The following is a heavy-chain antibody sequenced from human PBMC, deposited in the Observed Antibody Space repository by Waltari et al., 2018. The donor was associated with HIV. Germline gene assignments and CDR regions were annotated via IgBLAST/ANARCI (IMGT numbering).Heavy chain of an antibody. CDR2: IYYSGST. CDR3: ASGHPTVTLLDY. Sequence: QVQLQESGPGLVKPSETLSLTCTVSGGSISSYYWSWIRQPPGKGLEWIGYIYYSGSTNYNPSLKSRVTISVDTSKNQFSLKLSSVTAADTAVYYCASGHPTVTLLDYWGQGTLVTVSS. V-gene: IGHV4-59*01. J-gene: IGHJ4*02. D-gene: IGHD4-17*01. CDR1: GGSISSYY.